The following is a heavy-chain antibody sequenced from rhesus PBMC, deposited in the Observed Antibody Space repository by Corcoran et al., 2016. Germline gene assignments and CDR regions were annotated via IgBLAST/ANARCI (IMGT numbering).Heavy chain of an antibody. CDR3: ARDRSYRKDWYFDL. J-gene: IGHJ2*01. D-gene: IGHD1-1*01. CDR1: GYSISSGYG. CDR2: ISYSGST. V-gene: IGHV4-122*02. Sequence: QLQLQESGPGLVKPSETLSLTCAVSGYSISSGYGWSWTRQPPGKGLEWIGYISYSGSTSYNPSLKSRVTISRDTSKNQFSLKLSSVTAADTAVYYCARDRSYRKDWYFDLWGPGTPITISS.